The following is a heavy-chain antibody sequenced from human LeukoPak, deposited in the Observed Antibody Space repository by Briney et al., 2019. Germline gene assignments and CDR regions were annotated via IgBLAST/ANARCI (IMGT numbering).Heavy chain of an antibody. V-gene: IGHV3-23*01. D-gene: IGHD4-17*01. CDR1: GFAFSSYA. CDR2: ISGSGGST. CDR3: AKRSRGDYGDDAFDI. Sequence: GGSLRLSCAASGFAFSSYAMTWVRQAPGKGLEWVSAISGSGGSTYYADSVKGRFTISRDNSKNTLYLQMNSLRAEDTAVYYCAKRSRGDYGDDAFDIWGQGTMVTVSS. J-gene: IGHJ3*02.